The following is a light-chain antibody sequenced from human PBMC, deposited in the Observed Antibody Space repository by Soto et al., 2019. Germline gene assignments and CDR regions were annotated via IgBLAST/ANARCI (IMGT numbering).Light chain of an antibody. CDR2: EVS. CDR3: MGGTHWPWT. V-gene: IGKV2-30*02. Sequence: DVVMTQSPLSLPVTLGQPASISCRSSQSLIHSDGNTYLSWFQQRPGQSPRRLIYEVSDRDSGVPVRFTGSGSGTDFSLKISRVEAEDVGVYYCMGGTHWPWTFGQGTEVELK. CDR1: QSLIHSDGNTY. J-gene: IGKJ1*01.